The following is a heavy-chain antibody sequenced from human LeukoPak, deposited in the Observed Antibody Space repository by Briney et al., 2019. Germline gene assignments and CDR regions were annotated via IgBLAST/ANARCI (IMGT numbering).Heavy chain of an antibody. Sequence: PSETLSLTCTVSGGSISSYYWSWIRQPPGKGLEWIGYVYYSGSTNYNPSLKSRVTISVDTSKNQLSLKLSSVTAADTAVYYCGRSMFQGVHSWFDPWGQGTLVTVSS. CDR2: VYYSGST. CDR3: GRSMFQGVHSWFDP. CDR1: GGSISSYY. J-gene: IGHJ5*02. V-gene: IGHV4-59*01. D-gene: IGHD3-10*01.